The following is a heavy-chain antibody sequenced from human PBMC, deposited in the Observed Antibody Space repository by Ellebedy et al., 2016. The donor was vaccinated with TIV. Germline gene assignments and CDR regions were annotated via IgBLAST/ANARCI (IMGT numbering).Heavy chain of an antibody. J-gene: IGHJ4*02. CDR1: GGSFSGYS. CDR3: ARGLGRGYSYGYAY. Sequence: SETLSPTCAVYGGSFSGYSWSWIRQPPGKGLEWIGEINHSGSTNYNPSLKSRVTISVDTSKHQFSLKLSSVTAADTAVYYCARGLGRGYSYGYAYWGQGTLVTVSS. V-gene: IGHV4-34*01. CDR2: INHSGST. D-gene: IGHD5-18*01.